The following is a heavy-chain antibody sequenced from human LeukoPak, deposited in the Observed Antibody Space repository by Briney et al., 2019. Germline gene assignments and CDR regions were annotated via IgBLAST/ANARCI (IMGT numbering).Heavy chain of an antibody. J-gene: IGHJ4*02. V-gene: IGHV1-18*04. Sequence: ASVKVSCKASGYTFTSYGISWVRQAPGQGLEWMGWISAYNGNTNYAQKLQGRVTMTTDTSTSTAYMELRSLRSDDTAVYYCARDLGRMFAPGFDYWGQGTLVTVSS. CDR1: GYTFTSYG. CDR3: ARDLGRMFAPGFDY. CDR2: ISAYNGNT. D-gene: IGHD3-10*02.